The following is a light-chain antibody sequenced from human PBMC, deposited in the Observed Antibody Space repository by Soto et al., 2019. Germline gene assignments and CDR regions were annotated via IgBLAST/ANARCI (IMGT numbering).Light chain of an antibody. CDR3: TSCAGGNNV. J-gene: IGLJ1*01. V-gene: IGLV2-8*01. Sequence: QSALTQPPSASGSPGQSVTISCTGTSSDVGGYNYVSWYQQYPGKVPKLMVYEVNKRPSGVPDRFSGSKSGNTASLTVSGLQAEDEADYNCTSCAGGNNVFGTGTKVTVL. CDR2: EVN. CDR1: SSDVGGYNY.